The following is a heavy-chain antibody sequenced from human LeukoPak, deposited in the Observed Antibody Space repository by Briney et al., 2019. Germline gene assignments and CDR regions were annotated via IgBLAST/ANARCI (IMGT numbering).Heavy chain of an antibody. D-gene: IGHD2-2*01. Sequence: PGGSLRLSCAASGFTFSSYAMSWVRQAPGKGLEWVSAISGSGGSTYYADSVKGRFTISRDNSKNTLYLQMNSLRAEDTAVYYCAKAPTGKYQLFGESYYIDYWGQGTLVTVSS. CDR1: GFTFSSYA. CDR2: ISGSGGST. V-gene: IGHV3-23*01. J-gene: IGHJ4*02. CDR3: AKAPTGKYQLFGESYYIDY.